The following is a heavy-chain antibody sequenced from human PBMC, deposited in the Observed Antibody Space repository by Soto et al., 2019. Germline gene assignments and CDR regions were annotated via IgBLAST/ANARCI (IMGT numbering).Heavy chain of an antibody. CDR1: GGSISSYY. Sequence: SETLSLTCTVSGGSISSYYWSWIRQPPGKGLEWIGYIYYSGSTNYNPSLKSRVTISVDTSKNQFSLKLSSVTAADTAVYYCARLWGGSTDFRGQRIMVTV. V-gene: IGHV4-59*01. D-gene: IGHD1-26*01. J-gene: IGHJ3*01. CDR2: IYYSGST. CDR3: ARLWGGSTDF.